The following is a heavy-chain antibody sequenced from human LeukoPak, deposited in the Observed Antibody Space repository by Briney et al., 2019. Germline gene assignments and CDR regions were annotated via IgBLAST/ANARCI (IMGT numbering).Heavy chain of an antibody. V-gene: IGHV4-31*03. D-gene: IGHD5-12*01. CDR3: ARPPRYSGYVRSDAFDI. CDR1: GGSISSGGYY. Sequence: SETLSLTCTVSGGSISSGGYYWSWIRQHPGEGLEWIGYISYSGNTYYNPSLKSRVTLSVHTSKNQFSLKLSSVTAADTAVYYCARPPRYSGYVRSDAFDIWGQGTMVTVSS. CDR2: ISYSGNT. J-gene: IGHJ3*02.